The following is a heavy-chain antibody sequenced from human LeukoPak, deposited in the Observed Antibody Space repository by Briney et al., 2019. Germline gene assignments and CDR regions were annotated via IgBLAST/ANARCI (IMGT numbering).Heavy chain of an antibody. Sequence: SETLSLTCTVSGGSLSSSSYCWGWVRQSPGRGLEWLGCVYYTGSTYYKPSLRGRVIISLDTSKNQFSLKVRSVSAADTAVYYCARQVSSGHYGVDYFDYWGQGILVTVSS. CDR2: VYYTGST. CDR3: ARQVSSGHYGVDYFDY. J-gene: IGHJ4*02. V-gene: IGHV4-39*01. D-gene: IGHD3-22*01. CDR1: GGSLSSSSYC.